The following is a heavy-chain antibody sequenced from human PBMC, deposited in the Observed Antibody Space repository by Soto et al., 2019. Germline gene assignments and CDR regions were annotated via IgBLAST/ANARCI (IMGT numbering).Heavy chain of an antibody. V-gene: IGHV1-69*13. CDR1: GGTFSSYA. D-gene: IGHD6-13*01. CDR2: IIPIFGTA. J-gene: IGHJ5*02. Sequence: GASVKVSCKASGGTFSSYAISWVRQAPVRGLEWMGGIIPIFGTANYAQKFQGRVTITAEESTSTAYMELSSLRSEDTAVYYCARDRHGGYSSSLNWFDPWGQGTLVTVSS. CDR3: ARDRHGGYSSSLNWFDP.